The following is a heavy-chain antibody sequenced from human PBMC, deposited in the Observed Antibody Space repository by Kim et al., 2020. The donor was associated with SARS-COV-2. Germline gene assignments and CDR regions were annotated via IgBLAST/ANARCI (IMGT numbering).Heavy chain of an antibody. J-gene: IGHJ6*02. D-gene: IGHD3-10*01. CDR1: GFTVSSNY. CDR2: IYSGGSS. Sequence: GGSLRLSCAASGFTVSSNYMSWVRQAPGKGLEWVSVIYSGGSSYYADSVKGRFTISRDNSKNTLYLQMNSLRAEDTAVYYCARDQRITMVRGVIYYYYCMDVWGQGTTVTVSS. CDR3: ARDQRITMVRGVIYYYYCMDV. V-gene: IGHV3-66*01.